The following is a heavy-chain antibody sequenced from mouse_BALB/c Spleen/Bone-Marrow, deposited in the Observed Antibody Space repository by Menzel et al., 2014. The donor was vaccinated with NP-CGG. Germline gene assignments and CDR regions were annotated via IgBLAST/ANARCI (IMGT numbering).Heavy chain of an antibody. CDR2: IDPSDSET. CDR1: GYSFTSYW. J-gene: IGHJ4*01. V-gene: IGHV1S126*01. Sequence: VHLVQSGPQLVRPGASLKISCKGSGYSFTSYWMHWVRQRPGQGLEWIGMIDPSDSETRINQKFKDKATLPVDKSSSTAYMQLSSPTFEDSAVYYCARGAVAMDYWGQGSSVTGSS. CDR3: ARGAVAMDY.